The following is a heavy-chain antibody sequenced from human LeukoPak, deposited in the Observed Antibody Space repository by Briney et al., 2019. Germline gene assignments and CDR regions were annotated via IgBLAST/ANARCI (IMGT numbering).Heavy chain of an antibody. CDR1: GGSISSSSYY. J-gene: IGHJ5*02. CDR2: IYYSGST. D-gene: IGHD6-13*01. CDR3: ARDPRIAAAGDNWFDP. Sequence: SETLSLTCTVSGGSISSSSYYWGWIRQPPGKGLEWIGSIYYSGSTYYNPSLKSRVTISVDTSKNQFSLKLSSVTAADTAVYYCARDPRIAAAGDNWFDPWGQGTLVTVSS. V-gene: IGHV4-39*07.